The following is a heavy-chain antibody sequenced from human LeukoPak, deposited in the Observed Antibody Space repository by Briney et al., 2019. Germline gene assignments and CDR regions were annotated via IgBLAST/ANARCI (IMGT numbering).Heavy chain of an antibody. CDR2: IYYSLST. CDR1: VGSFIGFY. Sequence: SHTLSLTCTVSVGSFIGFYWIWIRQPPGKGLEWIGYIYYSLSTNYNPSLKSRVTISVDTSKNQFSLKLSSVTAADTAVYYCARHFDYWGQGTLVTVS. CDR3: ARHFDY. J-gene: IGHJ4*02. V-gene: IGHV4-59*08.